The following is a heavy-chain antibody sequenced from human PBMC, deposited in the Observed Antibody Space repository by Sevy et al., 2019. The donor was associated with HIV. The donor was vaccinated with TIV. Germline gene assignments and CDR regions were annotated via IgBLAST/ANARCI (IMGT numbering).Heavy chain of an antibody. D-gene: IGHD6-19*01. CDR3: ARALAVAASY. CDR2: IKQDGSEK. CDR1: GFTFSSYW. Sequence: GSLRLSCAASGFTFSSYWMNWVRQAPGKGLEWVANIKQDGSEKYYVVSVKGRFTISRDNAKNSMHLQMNSLRAEDTAVYYCARALAVAASYWGQGTLVTVSS. V-gene: IGHV3-7*01. J-gene: IGHJ4*02.